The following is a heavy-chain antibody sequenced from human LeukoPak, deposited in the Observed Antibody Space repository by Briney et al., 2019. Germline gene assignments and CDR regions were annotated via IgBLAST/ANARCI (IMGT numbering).Heavy chain of an antibody. Sequence: EASVKVSCKASGYTFTSYDINWVRQATGQGLEWMGWMNPNSGNTGYAQKFQGRVTMTRNTSISTAYMELSSLRSEDTAVYYCARGKGDRAYCSGGSCPYYYYYYMDVWGKGTMVTVSS. D-gene: IGHD2-15*01. CDR1: GYTFTSYD. V-gene: IGHV1-8*01. J-gene: IGHJ6*03. CDR3: ARGKGDRAYCSGGSCPYYYYYYMDV. CDR2: MNPNSGNT.